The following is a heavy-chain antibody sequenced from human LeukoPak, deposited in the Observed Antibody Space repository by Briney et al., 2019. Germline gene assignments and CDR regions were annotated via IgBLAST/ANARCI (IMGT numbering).Heavy chain of an antibody. J-gene: IGHJ4*02. D-gene: IGHD3-10*02. V-gene: IGHV1-8*03. CDR2: MNPNSGNT. CDR1: GYTFTSYD. CDR3: ARATLFGDFDY. Sequence: ASVKVSCKASGYTFTSYDINWVRQATGQGLEWLGWMNPNSGNTGYAQKFQRRVTITRNTSISTAYMELSSLRSEDTAVYCCARATLFGDFDYWGQGTLVTVSS.